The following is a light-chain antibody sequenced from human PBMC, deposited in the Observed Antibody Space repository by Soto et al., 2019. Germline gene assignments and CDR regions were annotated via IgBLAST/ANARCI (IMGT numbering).Light chain of an antibody. CDR1: QSVSSN. V-gene: IGKV3D-15*01. CDR2: GAS. CDR3: QQYNNWPT. Sequence: EIVLTQSPGTLSLSPGERATLSCRASQSVSSNYLAWYQRKPGQAPRLLIYGASNRATDIPNRFSGSGSGTEFTLTISSLQSEDFAVYYCQQYNNWPTFGQGTRLEIK. J-gene: IGKJ5*01.